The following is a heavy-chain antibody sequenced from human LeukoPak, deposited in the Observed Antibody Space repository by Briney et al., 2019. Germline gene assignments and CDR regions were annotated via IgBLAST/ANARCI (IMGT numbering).Heavy chain of an antibody. CDR3: ARDGAVMGMTDY. Sequence: SETLSLTCTVSGGSISSGDYYWSWIRQPPGKGLEWIGYIYYSGSTYYNPSLKSRVTISLDTSKNQFSLKLSSVTAADTAVYYCARDGAVMGMTDYWGQGTLVTVSS. J-gene: IGHJ4*02. V-gene: IGHV4-30-4*01. D-gene: IGHD2-21*01. CDR2: IYYSGST. CDR1: GGSISSGDYY.